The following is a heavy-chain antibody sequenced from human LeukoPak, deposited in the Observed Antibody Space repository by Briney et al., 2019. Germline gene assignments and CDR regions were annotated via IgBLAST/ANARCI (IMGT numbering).Heavy chain of an antibody. CDR3: ARRGYHDYSGFDY. Sequence: PGRSLRLSCAASGFTFRNYGMHWVRQAPGKGLEWVSSISGSSSDIYYADSVKGRFTISRDNFKNSLYLQMKSLRAEDTALYYCARRGYHDYSGFDYWGQGTLVTVSS. CDR2: ISGSSSDI. CDR1: GFTFRNYG. J-gene: IGHJ4*02. V-gene: IGHV3-21*01. D-gene: IGHD1-26*01.